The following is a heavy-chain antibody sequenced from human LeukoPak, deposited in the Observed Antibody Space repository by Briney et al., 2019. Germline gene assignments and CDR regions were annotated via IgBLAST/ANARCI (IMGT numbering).Heavy chain of an antibody. V-gene: IGHV4-4*07. CDR2: IYTSGST. J-gene: IGHJ5*02. D-gene: IGHD3-10*01. CDR3: AREDRNYYGSGSYVEGNWFDP. Sequence: SETLSLTCTVSGGSNSSYYWSWIRQPAGKGLEWIGRIYTSGSTNYNPSLKSRVTMSVDTSKNQFSLKLSSVTAADTAVYYCAREDRNYYGSGSYVEGNWFDPWGQGTLVTVSS. CDR1: GGSNSSYY.